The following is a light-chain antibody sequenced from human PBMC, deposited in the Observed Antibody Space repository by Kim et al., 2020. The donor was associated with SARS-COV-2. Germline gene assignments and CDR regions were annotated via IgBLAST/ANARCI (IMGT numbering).Light chain of an antibody. CDR1: SLRSYY. J-gene: IGLJ2*01. V-gene: IGLV3-19*01. Sequence: SSELTQDPAVSVALGQTVRITCQGDSLRSYYATWNQQRPGQAPMLVIYAKKNRPSEIPDRFSGSSSGNTTSLTITGAQAEDEADYYCGSRDTNHNVKFGG. CDR3: GSRDTNHNVK. CDR2: AKK.